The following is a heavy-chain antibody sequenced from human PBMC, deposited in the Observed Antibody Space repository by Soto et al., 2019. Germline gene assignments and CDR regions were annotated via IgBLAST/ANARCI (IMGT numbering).Heavy chain of an antibody. CDR1: GGSISSYY. J-gene: IGHJ6*02. V-gene: IGHV4-59*01. Sequence: PSETLVLTCTVSGGSISSYYWSWIRQPRGKGLEWIGYIYYSGSTNYNPSLKSRVTISVDTSKNQFSLKLSSVTAADTAVYYCAREVGFTNWDGDYYYGMDVWGQGTTVTVSS. CDR3: AREVGFTNWDGDYYYGMDV. D-gene: IGHD1-1*01. CDR2: IYYSGST.